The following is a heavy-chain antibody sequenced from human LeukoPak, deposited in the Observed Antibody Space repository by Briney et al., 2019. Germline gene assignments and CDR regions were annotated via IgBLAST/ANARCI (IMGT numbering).Heavy chain of an antibody. J-gene: IGHJ6*03. V-gene: IGHV1-46*01. Sequence: PGGSLRLSCAASGFTFSRYGMHWVRQAPGQGLEWMGIINPSGGSTSYAQKFQGRDTMTRDMSTSTVYMELSSLRSEDTAVYYCARRGAFDIVGAAYYYMDVWGKGTTVTVSS. CDR2: INPSGGST. CDR1: GFTFSRYG. D-gene: IGHD1-26*01. CDR3: ARRGAFDIVGAAYYYMDV.